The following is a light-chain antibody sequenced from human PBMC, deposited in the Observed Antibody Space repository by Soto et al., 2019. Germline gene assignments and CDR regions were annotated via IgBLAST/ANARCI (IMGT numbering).Light chain of an antibody. J-gene: IGLJ1*01. V-gene: IGLV2-14*01. CDR1: SSDVGGYNF. CDR3: SAWDNGLNGYV. CDR2: EVS. Sequence: QSALTQPASVSGSPGQSITISCTGTSSDVGGYNFVSWYQQHPGKAPQLMLYEVSNRPSGVSNRCSGSKSGNTASLAISGLECEDEAAYYCSAWDNGLNGYVFGPGTKLTVL.